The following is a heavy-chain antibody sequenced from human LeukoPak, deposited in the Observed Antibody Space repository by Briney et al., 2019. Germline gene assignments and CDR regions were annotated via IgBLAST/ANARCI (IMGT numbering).Heavy chain of an antibody. Sequence: SVKVSCKASGYDFTGYYVHWVRQAPGQGLEWMGIINPSGGSTSYAQKFQGRVTMTRDTSTSTVYMELSSLRSEDTAVYYCAAANVYFDYWGQGTLVTVSS. V-gene: IGHV1-46*01. J-gene: IGHJ4*02. CDR2: INPSGGST. CDR3: AAANVYFDY. CDR1: GYDFTGYY. D-gene: IGHD2-15*01.